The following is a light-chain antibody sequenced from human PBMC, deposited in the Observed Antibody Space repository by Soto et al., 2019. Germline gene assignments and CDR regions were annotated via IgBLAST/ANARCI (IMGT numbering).Light chain of an antibody. V-gene: IGLV2-8*01. Sequence: QSALTQPPSASGSPGQSVTISCTGTSSDVGNYNYVSWYQQHPGKAPKLMIYEVSKRPSGVPDRFSGSKSGNTASLTVSGLQAEDEADYDCSSYAGSKTLFGGGTKVTVL. CDR3: SSYAGSKTL. CDR2: EVS. CDR1: SSDVGNYNY. J-gene: IGLJ3*02.